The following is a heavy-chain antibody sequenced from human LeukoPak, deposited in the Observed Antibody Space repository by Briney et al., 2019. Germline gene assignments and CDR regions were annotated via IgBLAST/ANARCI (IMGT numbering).Heavy chain of an antibody. Sequence: PTGGSLRLSCAASGFTFSLYAMSWVRQAPGKGLEWVSAISHTGSDTYYADSVKDRFSISRDNSKNTLYLQMNSLRTEDTALYYCAKRFYGSGSFYGDWGRGTLVTVSS. CDR1: GFTFSLYA. CDR3: AKRFYGSGSFYGD. D-gene: IGHD3-10*01. CDR2: ISHTGSDT. J-gene: IGHJ4*02. V-gene: IGHV3-23*01.